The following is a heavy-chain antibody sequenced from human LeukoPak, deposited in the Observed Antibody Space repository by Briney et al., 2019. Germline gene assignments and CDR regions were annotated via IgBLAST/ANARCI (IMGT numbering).Heavy chain of an antibody. CDR3: AKDRVGAMLYFDS. D-gene: IGHD1-26*01. Sequence: PGRSLRLSCAASGFTFSSYGMSWVRQAPGKGLEWVSAMSGSGGRTYYADFVKGRFTISRDNSKNTLYLQINSLRAEDTAVYYCAKDRVGAMLYFDSWGQGTLVTVSS. CDR1: GFTFSSYG. V-gene: IGHV3-23*01. J-gene: IGHJ4*02. CDR2: MSGSGGRT.